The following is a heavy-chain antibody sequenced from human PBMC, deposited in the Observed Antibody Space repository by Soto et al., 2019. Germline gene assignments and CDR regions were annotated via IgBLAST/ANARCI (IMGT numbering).Heavy chain of an antibody. Sequence: HSETRSVACGVEGECISRCYWSWIRQPPGKGLEWIGEINHSGSTNYNPSLKSRVTISVDTSKNQFSLKLSSVTAADTAVYYCARGWGKQQLVYYYYYGMDVWGQGTTVTVSS. D-gene: IGHD6-13*01. CDR1: GECISRCY. J-gene: IGHJ6*02. CDR2: INHSGST. V-gene: IGHV4-34*01. CDR3: ARGWGKQQLVYYYYYGMDV.